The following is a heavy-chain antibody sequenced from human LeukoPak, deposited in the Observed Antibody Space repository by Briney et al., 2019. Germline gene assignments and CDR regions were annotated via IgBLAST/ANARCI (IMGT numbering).Heavy chain of an antibody. D-gene: IGHD3-22*01. J-gene: IGHJ4*02. V-gene: IGHV1-2*02. CDR3: ARVGIYYDSSVPFDY. CDR2: INPNSGGT. Sequence: ASVKVSCKASGYTFTGYYMHWVRQAPGQGLEWMGWINPNSGGTSYAQKFQGRVTMTRDTSTSTVYMELSSLRSEDTAVYYCARVGIYYDSSVPFDYWGQGTLVTVSS. CDR1: GYTFTGYY.